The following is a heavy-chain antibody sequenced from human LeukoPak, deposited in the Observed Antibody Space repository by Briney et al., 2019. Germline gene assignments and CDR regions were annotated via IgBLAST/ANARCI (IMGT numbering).Heavy chain of an antibody. CDR3: VKGIKGWFGESYDY. V-gene: IGHV3-64*05. CDR2: ISSNGGTT. J-gene: IGHJ4*02. Sequence: GGSLRLACSASGFTFSSYAMHWVRQAPGKGLEYVSGISSNGGTTYYADSVKGRFTISRDNSKNTLYVQMNSLRVEDTAVYYCVKGIKGWFGESYDYWGQETLVTVSS. D-gene: IGHD3-10*01. CDR1: GFTFSSYA.